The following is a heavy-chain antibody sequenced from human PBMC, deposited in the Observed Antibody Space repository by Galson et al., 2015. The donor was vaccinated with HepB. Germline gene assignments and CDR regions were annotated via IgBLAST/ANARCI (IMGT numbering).Heavy chain of an antibody. D-gene: IGHD4-17*01. Sequence: SVKVSCKASGYTFTTYYMHWVRQVSGQGLEWMGIINPSGGSTRYAQKFQGRVTMTRDTSTSTVYMELSSLRSEDTAVYYCARVAHNYGDFPDFWGQGTLVTVSS. CDR3: ARVAHNYGDFPDF. CDR1: GYTFTTYY. V-gene: IGHV1-46*01. CDR2: INPSGGST. J-gene: IGHJ4*02.